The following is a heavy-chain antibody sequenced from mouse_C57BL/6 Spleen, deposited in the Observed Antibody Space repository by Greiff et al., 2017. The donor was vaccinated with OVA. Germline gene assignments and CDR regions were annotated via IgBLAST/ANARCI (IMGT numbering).Heavy chain of an antibody. J-gene: IGHJ4*01. CDR1: GFTFSDYY. Sequence: EVMLVESGGGLVQPGGSLKLSCAASGFTFSDYYMYWVRQTPEKRLEWVAYISNGGGSTYYPDTVKGRFTISRDNAKNTLYLQMSRLKSEDTAMYYCARWGMDYWGQGTSVTVSS. CDR2: ISNGGGST. V-gene: IGHV5-12*01. CDR3: ARWGMDY.